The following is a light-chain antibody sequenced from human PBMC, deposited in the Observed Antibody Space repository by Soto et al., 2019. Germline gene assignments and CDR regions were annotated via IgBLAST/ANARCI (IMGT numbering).Light chain of an antibody. Sequence: QSFLTQPPSVSGAPGRRVTIACTGSSSNIGAGYDVHWYLQGPGTAPKLLVYTNNNRPSGVPDRFSGSKSDTSASLAITGLQAEDEADYYCQSYDSRLSAYVFGTGTKVTVL. CDR2: TNN. CDR1: SSNIGAGYD. J-gene: IGLJ1*01. V-gene: IGLV1-40*01. CDR3: QSYDSRLSAYV.